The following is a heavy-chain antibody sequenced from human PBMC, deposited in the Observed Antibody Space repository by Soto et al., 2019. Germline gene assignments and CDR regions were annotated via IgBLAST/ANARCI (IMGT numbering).Heavy chain of an antibody. CDR1: GYTFTGYY. D-gene: IGHD1-7*01. V-gene: IGHV1-2*02. CDR2: INPNSGGT. Sequence: GASVKVSCKASGYTFTGYYMHWVRQAPGQGLEWMGWINPNSGGTDYAQKFQGRVTMTRDTSISTAYMELSSLTSDDTAVYYCARNFYYFDYWGQGTLVTVSS. J-gene: IGHJ4*02. CDR3: ARNFYYFDY.